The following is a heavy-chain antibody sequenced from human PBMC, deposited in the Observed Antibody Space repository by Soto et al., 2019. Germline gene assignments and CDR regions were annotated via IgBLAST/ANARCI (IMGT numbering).Heavy chain of an antibody. Sequence: QVQLQESGPGLVKPSGTLSLTCAVSGGSISSSHWWSWVRQPPGKGLEWIGEIYHSGSTNYNPPLKRRVTLSVDTSNNQFSLKLSSVPAADTAVYYWAGSEGGEDSWGQGTLVTVSS. D-gene: IGHD3-16*01. V-gene: IGHV4-4*02. J-gene: IGHJ4*02. CDR1: GGSISSSHW. CDR2: IYHSGST. CDR3: AGSEGGEDS.